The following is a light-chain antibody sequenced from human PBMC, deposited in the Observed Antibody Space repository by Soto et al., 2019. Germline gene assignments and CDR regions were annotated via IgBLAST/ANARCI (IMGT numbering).Light chain of an antibody. CDR2: EGS. CDR3: CSYAGSSTSGVNV. J-gene: IGLJ1*01. Sequence: QSALTQPASVSGSPGQSITISCTGTSSDVGRYNLVSWYQQHPGKAPKLMIYEGSKRPSGVSNRFSGSKSGNTASLTISGLQAEDEADYYCCSYAGSSTSGVNVFGTGTKVTVL. V-gene: IGLV2-23*01. CDR1: SSDVGRYNL.